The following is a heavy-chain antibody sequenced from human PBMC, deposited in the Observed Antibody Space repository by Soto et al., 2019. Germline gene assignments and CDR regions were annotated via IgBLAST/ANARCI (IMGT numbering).Heavy chain of an antibody. CDR1: GFTLSNAW. CDR3: AGLLIVYAPSYYGMDV. J-gene: IGHJ6*02. D-gene: IGHD2-8*01. CDR2: IKSKTDGGTT. V-gene: IGHV3-15*07. Sequence: GGSLRLSCATSGFTLSNAWMNWVRQAPGKGLEWVGRIKSKTDGGTTDYAAPVRGRFTISRDENTLFLQMNSLRTEDTAVYFCAGLLIVYAPSYYGMDVWGQGTTVTVSS.